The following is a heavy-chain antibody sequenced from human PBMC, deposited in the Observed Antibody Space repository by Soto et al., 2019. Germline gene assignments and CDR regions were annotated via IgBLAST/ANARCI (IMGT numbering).Heavy chain of an antibody. Sequence: SETLSLTCTVSGGSISSYYWSWIRQPPGKGLEWIGYIYYSGSTNYNPSLKSRVTISVDTSKNQFSLKLSSVTAADTAVYYCASLNYDFWSGYRYYFDYWGQGTLVTVSS. CDR1: GGSISSYY. D-gene: IGHD3-3*01. J-gene: IGHJ4*02. V-gene: IGHV4-59*08. CDR2: IYYSGST. CDR3: ASLNYDFWSGYRYYFDY.